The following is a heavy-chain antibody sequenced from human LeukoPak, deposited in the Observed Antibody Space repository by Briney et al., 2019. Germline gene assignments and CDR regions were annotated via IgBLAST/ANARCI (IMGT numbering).Heavy chain of an antibody. Sequence: SETLSLTFAVYGGSFSGNYWAWIRQPPGKGLEWIGELNDSGSTNYNPSLKSRVTISLDTSKNQFSLRLSSVTAADTAVYYCATPIGDSSSSEEWGQGTLVTVSS. J-gene: IGHJ4*02. D-gene: IGHD6-13*01. CDR1: GGSFSGNY. V-gene: IGHV4-34*01. CDR2: LNDSGST. CDR3: ATPIGDSSSSEE.